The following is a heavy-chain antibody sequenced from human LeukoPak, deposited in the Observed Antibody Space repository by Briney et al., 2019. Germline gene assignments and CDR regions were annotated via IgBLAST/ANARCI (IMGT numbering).Heavy chain of an antibody. CDR3: AKYIGGANYALDC. V-gene: IGHV3-23*01. D-gene: IGHD5-24*01. CDR2: IDGGGGDT. CDR1: GFTFRNYA. J-gene: IGHJ4*02. Sequence: PGGSLRLSCAASGFTFRNYAMTWVRQAPGKGLEWVSSIDGGGGDTYYADSVKGRFTISRDNSRNTLYLQMNSLRTEDTALYYCAKYIGGANYALDCWGQGTLVTVSS.